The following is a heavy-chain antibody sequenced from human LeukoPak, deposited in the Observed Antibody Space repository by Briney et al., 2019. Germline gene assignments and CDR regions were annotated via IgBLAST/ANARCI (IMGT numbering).Heavy chain of an antibody. Sequence: ASVKVSCKASGGTFSSYAISWVRQAPGQGLEWMGWINPNSGGTNSAQKFQGRVSMTRDTSINTAYMEMRRLRSDDTAVYYCASGFMGYDRSGYYDDAFDIWGQGTMVTVSS. J-gene: IGHJ3*02. V-gene: IGHV1-2*02. D-gene: IGHD3-22*01. CDR2: INPNSGGT. CDR1: GGTFSSYA. CDR3: ASGFMGYDRSGYYDDAFDI.